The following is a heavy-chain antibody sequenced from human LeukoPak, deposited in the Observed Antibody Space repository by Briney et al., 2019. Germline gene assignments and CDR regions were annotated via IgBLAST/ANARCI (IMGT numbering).Heavy chain of an antibody. D-gene: IGHD3-10*01. J-gene: IGHJ4*02. CDR3: AKCMVRGFMGRHYFDY. V-gene: IGHV3-23*01. Sequence: PGGSLRLSCAASGFTFSSYAMSWVRQAPGKGLEWVSAISGSGGSTYYADSVKGRFTISRDNSKNTLYLQMNSLRAEETAVYYCAKCMVRGFMGRHYFDYWGQGTLVTVSS. CDR1: GFTFSSYA. CDR2: ISGSGGST.